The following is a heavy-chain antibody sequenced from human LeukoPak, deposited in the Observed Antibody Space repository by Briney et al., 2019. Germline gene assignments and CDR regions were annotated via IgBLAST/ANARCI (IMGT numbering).Heavy chain of an antibody. J-gene: IGHJ3*02. D-gene: IGHD6-19*01. CDR1: GGSFSGYY. Sequence: SETLSLTCAVYGGSFSGYYWSWIRQPPGKGLEWIGEINHSGSTYYNPSLKSRVTISVDTSKNQFSLKLSSVTAADTAVYYCASSIAVAGTVSLAFDIWGQGTMVTVSS. V-gene: IGHV4-34*01. CDR2: INHSGST. CDR3: ASSIAVAGTVSLAFDI.